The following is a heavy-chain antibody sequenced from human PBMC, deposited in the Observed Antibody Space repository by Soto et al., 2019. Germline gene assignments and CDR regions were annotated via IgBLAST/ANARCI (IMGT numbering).Heavy chain of an antibody. D-gene: IGHD6-19*01. V-gene: IGHV3-30-3*01. Sequence: QVQLVESGGGVVQPGRSLRLSCAASGFAFSSYAMHWVRRAPGKGLEWVAVISYDTTNKYYADSVKGRFTISRDNSRKTMYLQMSSLGAEDTAVYYGARPFSSGWYGDFDFWGQGTLVAVSS. J-gene: IGHJ4*02. CDR3: ARPFSSGWYGDFDF. CDR1: GFAFSSYA. CDR2: ISYDTTNK.